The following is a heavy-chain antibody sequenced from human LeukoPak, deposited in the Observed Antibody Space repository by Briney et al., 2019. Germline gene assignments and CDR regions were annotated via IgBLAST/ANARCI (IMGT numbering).Heavy chain of an antibody. CDR3: AVTMVRGRGAFDI. Sequence: SETLSLTCTVSGGSISSYYWTWVRQPAGKGLEWIGRIYTSGSTNFSPSLKSRVTISVDTSKNQFSLKLSSVTAADTAVYYCAVTMVRGRGAFDIWGQGTMVTVSS. V-gene: IGHV4-4*07. CDR1: GGSISSYY. CDR2: IYTSGST. J-gene: IGHJ3*02. D-gene: IGHD3-10*01.